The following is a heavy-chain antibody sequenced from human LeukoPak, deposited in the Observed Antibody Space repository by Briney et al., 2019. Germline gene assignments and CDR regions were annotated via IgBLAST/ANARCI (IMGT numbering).Heavy chain of an antibody. D-gene: IGHD5-18*01. CDR3: ARAVREYSYGYV. CDR2: IIPILGIA. CDR1: GGTFSSYV. J-gene: IGHJ6*02. V-gene: IGHV1-69*04. Sequence: SVKVSCKASGGTFSSYVISWVRQAPGQGLEWMGRIIPILGIANYAQKFQGRVTITADKSTSTAYMELSSLRSEDTAVYYCARAVREYSYGYVWGQGTTVTVSS.